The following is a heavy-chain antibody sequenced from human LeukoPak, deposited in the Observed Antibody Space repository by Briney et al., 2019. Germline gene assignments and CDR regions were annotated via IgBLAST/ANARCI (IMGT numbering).Heavy chain of an antibody. CDR2: IYTSGST. J-gene: IGHJ6*03. V-gene: IGHV4-4*07. D-gene: IGHD6-6*01. Sequence: SETLSLTCTVSGGSISSYYWSWIRQPAGKGLEWIGRIYTSGSTNYNPSLKSRVTMSVDTSKNQFSLKLSSVTAADTAVYYCASGSIAAPQYCMDVWGKGTTVTVSS. CDR3: ASGSIAAPQYCMDV. CDR1: GGSISSYY.